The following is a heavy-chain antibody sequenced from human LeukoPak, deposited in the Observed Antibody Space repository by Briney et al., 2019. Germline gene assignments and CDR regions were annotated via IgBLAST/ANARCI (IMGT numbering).Heavy chain of an antibody. CDR1: GGTFSSYA. J-gene: IGHJ3*02. D-gene: IGHD6-6*01. Sequence: ASVKVSCKASGGTFSSYATSWVRQAPGQGLEWMGGIIPIFGTANYAQKFQGRVTITADESTSTAYMELSSLRSEDTAVYYCAREIGMGAARPSRGLRDAFDIWGQGTMVTVSS. V-gene: IGHV1-69*13. CDR3: AREIGMGAARPSRGLRDAFDI. CDR2: IIPIFGTA.